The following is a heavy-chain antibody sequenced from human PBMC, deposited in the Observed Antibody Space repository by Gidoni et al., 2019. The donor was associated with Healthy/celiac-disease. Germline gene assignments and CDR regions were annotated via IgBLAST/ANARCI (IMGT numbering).Heavy chain of an antibody. CDR3: AKAPVAGTSPWFDP. J-gene: IGHJ5*02. CDR1: VFPFSSYA. CDR2: ISGSGGST. D-gene: IGHD6-19*01. Sequence: EVPLLVSGGGLVQPGGSLRLFCAASVFPFSSYAMSWVRQAPGKGLEWVSAISGSGGSTYYADSVKGRFTISRDNSKNTLYLQMNSLRAEDTAVYYCAKAPVAGTSPWFDPWGQGTLVTVSS. V-gene: IGHV3-23*01.